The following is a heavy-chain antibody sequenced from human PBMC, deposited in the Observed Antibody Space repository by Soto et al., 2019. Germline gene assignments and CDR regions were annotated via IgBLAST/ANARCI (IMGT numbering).Heavy chain of an antibody. CDR2: IYYSGST. D-gene: IGHD3-16*01. V-gene: IGHV4-59*04. Sequence: TSETLSLTCTVSGGSISSYYWSWIRQPPGKGLEWIGYIYYSGSTYYNPSLKSRVTISVDTSKNQFSLKLSSVTAADTAVYYCAAMAMGEVSNYYYYGMDVWGQGTTVTVSS. J-gene: IGHJ6*02. CDR3: AAMAMGEVSNYYYYGMDV. CDR1: GGSISSYY.